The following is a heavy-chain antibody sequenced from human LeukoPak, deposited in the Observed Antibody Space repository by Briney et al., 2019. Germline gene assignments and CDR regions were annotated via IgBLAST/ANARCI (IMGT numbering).Heavy chain of an antibody. D-gene: IGHD2-15*01. V-gene: IGHV4-61*02. CDR2: IYTSGST. CDR3: ARAHCSGGSCYDY. J-gene: IGHJ4*02. CDR1: GGSISSGSYY. Sequence: KPSQTLSLTCTVSGGSISSGSYYWSWIRQPAGKGLEWIGRIYTSGSTNYNPSLKSRVTISVDTSKNQFSLKLSSVTAADTAVYYCARAHCSGGSCYDYWGQGTLVTVSS.